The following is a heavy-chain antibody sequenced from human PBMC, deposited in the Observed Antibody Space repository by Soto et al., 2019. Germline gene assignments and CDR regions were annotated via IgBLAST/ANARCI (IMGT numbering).Heavy chain of an antibody. CDR1: GFIFSNAW. D-gene: IGHD3-22*01. J-gene: IGHJ4*02. Sequence: EVQLVESGGGLVKAGGSLRVSCAASGFIFSNAWMNWVRQAPGKGLECVGRVKSKTDGGTTDYAAPVKGRFIISRVDSQNTVYLQMNSLKTEDTAVYYCTTDHPYNYDGSAYDHWGQGTLVTVSS. V-gene: IGHV3-15*07. CDR2: VKSKTDGGTT. CDR3: TTDHPYNYDGSAYDH.